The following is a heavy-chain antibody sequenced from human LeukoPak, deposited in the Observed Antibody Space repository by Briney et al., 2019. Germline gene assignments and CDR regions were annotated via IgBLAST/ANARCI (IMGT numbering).Heavy chain of an antibody. CDR3: AKDSPFGGN. V-gene: IGHV3-7*01. J-gene: IGHJ4*02. CDR2: IKQDGSQR. D-gene: IGHD1-26*01. Sequence: GGSLRLSCAASGFTFNSYWMSWVRQAPGKGPEWVANIKQDGSQRNYVDSVKGRFTISRDNAKNSLYLQMNSLRAEDTAVYYCAKDSPFGGNWGQGTLVTVSS. CDR1: GFTFNSYW.